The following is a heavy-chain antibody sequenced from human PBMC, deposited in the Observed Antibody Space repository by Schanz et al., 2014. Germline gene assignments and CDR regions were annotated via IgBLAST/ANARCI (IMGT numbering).Heavy chain of an antibody. CDR1: GFTVSSNY. V-gene: IGHV3-23*04. D-gene: IGHD3-10*01. Sequence: EVQLVESGGGLIQPGGSLRLSCAASGFTVSSNYMSWVRQAPGKGLEWVSYIGGSGSDTYYADSVRGRFTISRDNSKNMLYLQMNSLRADDTAVYYCAKKGGDYGSGSYQIIDDWGQGTLVTVSS. CDR2: IGGSGSDT. J-gene: IGHJ4*02. CDR3: AKKGGDYGSGSYQIIDD.